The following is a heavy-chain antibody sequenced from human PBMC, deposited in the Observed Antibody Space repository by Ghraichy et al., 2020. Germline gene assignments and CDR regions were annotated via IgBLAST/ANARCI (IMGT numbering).Heavy chain of an antibody. Sequence: ASVKVSCKASGYTFTNYGISWVRQAPGQWLEWMGWISAYNGNTKYAQKLQGRVTMTTDTSTSTAYMELRSLRSDDTAVYYCARVKNLSYYYDSSGPMGGNYFDYWGQGTLVTVSS. CDR3: ARVKNLSYYYDSSGPMGGNYFDY. D-gene: IGHD3-22*01. V-gene: IGHV1-18*01. CDR1: GYTFTNYG. J-gene: IGHJ4*02. CDR2: ISAYNGNT.